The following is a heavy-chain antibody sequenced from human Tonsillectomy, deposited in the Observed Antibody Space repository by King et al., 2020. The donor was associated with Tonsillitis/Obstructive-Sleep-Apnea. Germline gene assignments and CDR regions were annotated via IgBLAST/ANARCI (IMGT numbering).Heavy chain of an antibody. CDR3: ARADCSSTNCYGTYYYYMDV. CDR2: IYYSGST. CDR1: GGSISSGGYY. J-gene: IGHJ6*03. D-gene: IGHD2-2*01. V-gene: IGHV4-31*03. Sequence: VQLQESGPGLVKPSQTLSLTCTVSGGSISSGGYYWSWIRQHPGKGLEWIGYIYYSGSTYSNPSLKSRLTISVEPSKNHFSLKLSSVTAADTAVYYCARADCSSTNCYGTYYYYMDVWGKGTTVTVSS.